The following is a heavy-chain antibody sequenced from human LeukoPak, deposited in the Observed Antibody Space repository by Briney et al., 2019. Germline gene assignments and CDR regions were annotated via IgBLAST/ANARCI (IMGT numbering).Heavy chain of an antibody. CDR3: AGQNGFGEEFDY. Sequence: SETLSLTCAVSGYSISSEYYWGWIRQPPGKGLEWIGSIYHSGSTYYNPSLKSRVTMPVDTSKNQFSLKLTSVTAADTAVYYCAGQNGFGEEFDYWGQGTLVTVSS. CDR1: GYSISSEYY. V-gene: IGHV4-38-2*01. D-gene: IGHD3-3*01. J-gene: IGHJ4*02. CDR2: IYHSGST.